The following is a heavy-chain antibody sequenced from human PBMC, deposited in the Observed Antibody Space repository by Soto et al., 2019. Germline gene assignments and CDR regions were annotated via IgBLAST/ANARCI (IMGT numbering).Heavy chain of an antibody. CDR2: MNPTNGNT. Sequence: ASVKVSCKASGYTFTNYDINWVRQATGQGLERMGWMNPTNGNTGYAQKFQGRVTMTRDTSISTAYMELSSLTSADMAVYYCARFVRDQRPTIYYWDQGAMGTVSS. J-gene: IGHJ4*01. CDR1: GYTFTNYD. V-gene: IGHV1-8*01. CDR3: ARFVRDQRPTIYY. D-gene: IGHD3-10*01.